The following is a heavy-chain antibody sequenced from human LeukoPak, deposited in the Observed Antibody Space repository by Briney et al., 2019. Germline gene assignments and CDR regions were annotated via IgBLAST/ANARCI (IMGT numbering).Heavy chain of an antibody. Sequence: PSEALSLTCAVYGGSFSGYYWSWIRQPPGKGLEWIGEINHSGSTNYNPSLKSRVTISVDTSKNQFSLKLSSVTAADTAVYYCARVRITMVRGAKNWFDPWGQGTLVTVSS. CDR2: INHSGST. V-gene: IGHV4-34*01. D-gene: IGHD3-10*01. J-gene: IGHJ5*02. CDR1: GGSFSGYY. CDR3: ARVRITMVRGAKNWFDP.